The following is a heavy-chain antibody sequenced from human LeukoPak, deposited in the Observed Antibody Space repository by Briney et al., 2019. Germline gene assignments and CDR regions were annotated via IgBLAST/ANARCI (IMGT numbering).Heavy chain of an antibody. D-gene: IGHD3-10*01. J-gene: IGHJ5*02. CDR2: INHSGST. CDR3: ARVIRLWFGELLP. V-gene: IGHV4-34*01. CDR1: GGSFSGYY. Sequence: SETLSLTCAVYGGSFSGYYWSWIRQPPGKGLEWIGEINHSGSTNYNPSLKSRVTISVDTSKNQFSLKLSSVTAADAAVYYCARVIRLWFGELLPWGQGTLVTVSS.